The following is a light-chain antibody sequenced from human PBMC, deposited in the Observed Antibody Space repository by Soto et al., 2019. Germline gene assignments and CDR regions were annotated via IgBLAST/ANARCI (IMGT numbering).Light chain of an antibody. J-gene: IGKJ1*01. V-gene: IGKV3-11*01. CDR1: QNVRGY. Sequence: ILLTQSPVTLSLSPGERATLSCRSSQNVRGYLAWYQQKPGQAPRLLMQTASSRASGVPARISGSGSGTEFTLTISSLQSEDFAVYYCQQFRNWPWTFGQGTKVDIK. CDR2: TAS. CDR3: QQFRNWPWT.